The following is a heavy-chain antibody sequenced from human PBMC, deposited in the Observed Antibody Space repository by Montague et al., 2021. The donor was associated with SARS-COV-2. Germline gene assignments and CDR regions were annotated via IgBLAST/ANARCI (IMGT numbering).Heavy chain of an antibody. D-gene: IGHD3-22*01. Sequence: TLPLTCTVSGGSISSGGYYWSWIRQHPGKGLEWIGYIYYSGSTYYNPSLKSRVTISVDTSKNQFSLKLSSVTAADTAVYYCARVQGITMIVVVIGAFDIWGQGTMVTVSS. CDR3: ARVQGITMIVVVIGAFDI. J-gene: IGHJ3*02. V-gene: IGHV4-31*03. CDR2: IYYSGST. CDR1: GGSISSGGYY.